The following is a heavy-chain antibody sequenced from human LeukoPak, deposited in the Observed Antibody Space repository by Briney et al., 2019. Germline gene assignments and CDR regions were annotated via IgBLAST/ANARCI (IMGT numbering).Heavy chain of an antibody. CDR2: IYHSGST. CDR3: ARRNYYDSSGYYYGFFDY. Sequence: SETLSLTCTVSGYSISSGYYWGWIRQPPGKGLEWIGSIYHSGSTYYNPSLKSRVTISVDTSKNQFSLKLSSVTAADTAVYYCARRNYYDSSGYYYGFFDYWGQGTLVTVSS. V-gene: IGHV4-38-2*02. CDR1: GYSISSGYY. D-gene: IGHD3-22*01. J-gene: IGHJ4*02.